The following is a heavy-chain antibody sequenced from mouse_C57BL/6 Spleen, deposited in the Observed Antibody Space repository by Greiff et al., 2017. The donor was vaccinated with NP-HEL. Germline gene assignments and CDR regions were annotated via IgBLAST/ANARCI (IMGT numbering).Heavy chain of an antibody. J-gene: IGHJ2*01. D-gene: IGHD1-1*01. CDR2: INPNNGGT. Sequence: VQLKQSGPELVKPGASVKIPCKASGYTFTDYNMAWVKQSHGKSLEWIGDINPNNGGTIYNQKFKGKATLTVDKSSSTAYMELRSLTSEDTAVYYCTINYGSSVHYYFDYWGQGTTLTVSS. V-gene: IGHV1-18*01. CDR3: TINYGSSVHYYFDY. CDR1: GYTFTDYN.